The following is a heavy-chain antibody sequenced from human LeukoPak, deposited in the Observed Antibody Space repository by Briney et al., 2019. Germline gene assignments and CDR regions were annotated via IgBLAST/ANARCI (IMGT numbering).Heavy chain of an antibody. CDR3: ARSNSGSYDAFDI. CDR2: ISSSSSYI. Sequence: PGGSLRLSCAASGFTFSSYAMHWVRQAPGKGLEWVSSISSSSSYIYYADSVKGRFTISRDNAKNSLYLQMNSLRAEDTAVYYCARSNSGSYDAFDIWGQGTMVTVSS. D-gene: IGHD1-26*01. CDR1: GFTFSSYA. J-gene: IGHJ3*02. V-gene: IGHV3-21*01.